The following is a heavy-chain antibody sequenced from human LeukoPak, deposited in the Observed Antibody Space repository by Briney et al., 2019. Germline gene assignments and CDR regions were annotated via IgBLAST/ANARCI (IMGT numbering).Heavy chain of an antibody. CDR3: AILRVGATTYYFDY. Sequence: GGSLRLSCAASGFTFSSYAMSWVRQAPGRGLEWVSAISGSGGSTYYADSVKGRFTISRDNSKNTLYLQMNSLRAEDTAVYYCAILRVGATTYYFDYWGQGTLVTVSS. J-gene: IGHJ4*02. CDR1: GFTFSSYA. V-gene: IGHV3-23*01. CDR2: ISGSGGST. D-gene: IGHD1-26*01.